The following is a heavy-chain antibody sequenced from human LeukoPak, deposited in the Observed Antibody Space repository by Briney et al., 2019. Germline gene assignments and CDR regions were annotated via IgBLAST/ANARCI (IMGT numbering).Heavy chain of an antibody. Sequence: ASVKVSCKASGYTFTSYAMHWVRQAPGQRLEWMGWINAGNGNTKYSQKFQGRVTITRDTSASTAYMELSSLRSEDTAVYYCARDWPVAGAPFDYWGQGTLVTVSS. CDR1: GYTFTSYA. V-gene: IGHV1-3*01. CDR3: ARDWPVAGAPFDY. J-gene: IGHJ4*02. D-gene: IGHD6-19*01. CDR2: INAGNGNT.